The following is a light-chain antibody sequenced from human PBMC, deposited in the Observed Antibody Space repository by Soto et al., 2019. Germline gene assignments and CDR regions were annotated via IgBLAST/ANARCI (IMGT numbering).Light chain of an antibody. J-gene: IGLJ2*01. Sequence: QSVLTQPASVSGSPGQSITISCTGSSSDVGGYNYVSWYQQHPGKAPKLMIYEVSNRPSGISNRFSGSKSGNTASLTLSGLQAEDEADYYCSSYTSSITHVVFGGGTKVTVL. CDR2: EVS. CDR1: SSDVGGYNY. CDR3: SSYTSSITHVV. V-gene: IGLV2-14*01.